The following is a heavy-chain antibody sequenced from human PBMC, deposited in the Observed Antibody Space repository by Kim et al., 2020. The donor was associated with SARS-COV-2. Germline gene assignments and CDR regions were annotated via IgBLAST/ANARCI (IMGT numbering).Heavy chain of an antibody. CDR1: GFTFSSHW. J-gene: IGHJ2*01. CDR3: ARESGYYGSGYL. CDR2: INRDGSST. V-gene: IGHV3-74*01. D-gene: IGHD3-10*01. Sequence: GGSLRLSCAASGFTFSSHWMHWVRQAPGKGLVWVSRINRDGSSTNYADSVKGRFTISRDNAKNTLYLQMNSLRAEDTAVYYCARESGYYGSGYLWGRGTL.